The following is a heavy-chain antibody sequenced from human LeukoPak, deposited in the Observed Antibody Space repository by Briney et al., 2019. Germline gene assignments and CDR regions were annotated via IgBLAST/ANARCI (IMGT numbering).Heavy chain of an antibody. V-gene: IGHV4-39*07. Sequence: SETLSLTCTVSGGSISSSSYYWGWIRQPPGKGLEWIGSIYYSGSTYYNPSLNSRVTISVDTSKNQFSLKLSSVTAADTAVYYCAREWGSTPNWFDPWGQGTLVTVSS. J-gene: IGHJ5*02. D-gene: IGHD2-2*01. CDR2: IYYSGST. CDR3: AREWGSTPNWFDP. CDR1: GGSISSSSYY.